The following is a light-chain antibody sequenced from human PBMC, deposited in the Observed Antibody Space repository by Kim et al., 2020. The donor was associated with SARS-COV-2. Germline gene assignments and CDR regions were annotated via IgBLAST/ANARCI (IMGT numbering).Light chain of an antibody. V-gene: IGKV1-39*01. CDR3: QQSSRVPYS. J-gene: IGKJ2*03. CDR1: QNIGTY. CDR2: GAF. Sequence: SATLGATVTLTCRTSQNIGTYLNWYQQKPGKAPILLIYGAFRLQSGAPARFSGSGSTTDFFLTISNVQSEDFATYFCQQSSRVPYSFGQGTRLDI.